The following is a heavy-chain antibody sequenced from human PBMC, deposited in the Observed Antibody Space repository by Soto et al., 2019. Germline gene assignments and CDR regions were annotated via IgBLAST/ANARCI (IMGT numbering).Heavy chain of an antibody. CDR1: GFTFSSYG. J-gene: IGHJ4*02. V-gene: IGHV3-33*01. D-gene: IGHD2-15*01. Sequence: QVQLVESGGGVVQPGRSLRLSCAASGFTFSSYGMHWVRQAPGKGLEWVAVIWYDGSNKYYADSVKGRFTISRDNSKNTLYLQMNSLRAEDTAVYYCAREVGGYCSGGSCSSADYWGQGTLVTVSS. CDR3: AREVGGYCSGGSCSSADY. CDR2: IWYDGSNK.